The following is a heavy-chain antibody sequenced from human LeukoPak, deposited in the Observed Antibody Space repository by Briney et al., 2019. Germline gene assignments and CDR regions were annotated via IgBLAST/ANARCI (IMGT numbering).Heavy chain of an antibody. D-gene: IGHD5-18*01. CDR3: ARGRERDTAMVYYFDY. CDR2: ISGSGGSS. V-gene: IGHV3-23*01. CDR1: GFSFNNFA. J-gene: IGHJ4*02. Sequence: PGGSLRLSCAASGFSFNNFAVSWVRQAPGKGLEWVSAISGSGGSSYYADSVRGRVTISRDNSKNTLYLQMNSLRVEDTAVYYCARGRERDTAMVYYFDYWGQGTLVTVSS.